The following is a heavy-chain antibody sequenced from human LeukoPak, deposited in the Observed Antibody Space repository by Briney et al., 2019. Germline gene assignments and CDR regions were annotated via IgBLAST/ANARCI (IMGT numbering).Heavy chain of an antibody. Sequence: PGGSLRLSCAASGFTFSSYSMNWVRQAPGKGLEWVSSISSSSSYIYYADSVKGRFTISRDNAKNSLYLQMNSLRAEDTAVYYCASDVFWELANYFDYWGQGTLVTVSS. J-gene: IGHJ4*02. V-gene: IGHV3-21*01. CDR3: ASDVFWELANYFDY. CDR1: GFTFSSYS. D-gene: IGHD1-26*01. CDR2: ISSSSSYI.